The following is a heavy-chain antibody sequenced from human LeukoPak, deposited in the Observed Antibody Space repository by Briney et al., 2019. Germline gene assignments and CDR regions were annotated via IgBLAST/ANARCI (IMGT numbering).Heavy chain of an antibody. V-gene: IGHV3-21*01. J-gene: IGHJ4*02. Sequence: PGGSLRLSCTASGFTFSSHGMNWVRQAPGKGLEWVSSVSTGSRYTYFADSVKGRFTIFRDDAYNSLYLQMDSLRAKDTAVYYCARESYDSSGYYPRDFDCWGQGTLVTVSS. CDR3: ARESYDSSGYYPRDFDC. CDR1: GFTFSSHG. D-gene: IGHD3-22*01. CDR2: VSTGSRYT.